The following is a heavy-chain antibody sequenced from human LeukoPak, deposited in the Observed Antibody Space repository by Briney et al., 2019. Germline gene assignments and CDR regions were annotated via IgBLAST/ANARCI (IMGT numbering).Heavy chain of an antibody. CDR2: VRTKAYGGTT. J-gene: IGHJ3*02. CDR3: TREFHTPKSILGAFDI. CDR1: GXTFSSYA. D-gene: IGHD2-21*01. V-gene: IGHV3-49*04. Sequence: GGSLRLSCAASGXTFSSYAMSWVRQAPGKGLEWVGFVRTKAYGGTTEYAASVKGRFTISRDDSKSIAYLQMNSLKTEDTAVYYCTREFHTPKSILGAFDIWGQGTMVTVSS.